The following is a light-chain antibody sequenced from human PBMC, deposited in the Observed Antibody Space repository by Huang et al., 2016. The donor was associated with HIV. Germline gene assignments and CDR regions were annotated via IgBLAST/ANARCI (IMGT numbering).Light chain of an antibody. V-gene: IGKV3-20*01. CDR2: GAS. CDR3: QQYGSSPYT. J-gene: IGKJ2*01. Sequence: EIVLTQSPGTLSLSPGERATLSCRASQSVSRTYLAWYQEKPGQAPRLLIYGASSRATGIPDRFSGSGSGTDFTLTISSLEPEDFAVYYCQQYGSSPYTFGQGTELEIK. CDR1: QSVSRTY.